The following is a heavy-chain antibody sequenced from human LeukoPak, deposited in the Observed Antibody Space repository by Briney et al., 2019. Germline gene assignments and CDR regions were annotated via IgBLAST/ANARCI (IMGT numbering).Heavy chain of an antibody. V-gene: IGHV5-51*01. CDR3: ARQAWWETTTGAFDI. CDR2: IYPGDSDT. Sequence: GESLKISCKGAGYSFTSYWIGWGRQMPGKGLEWMGFIYPGDSDTRYSPSFQGQVTISADKSISTAYLQWSSLKASDTAMYYCARQAWWETTTGAFDIWGQGTMVTVSS. CDR1: GYSFTSYW. J-gene: IGHJ3*02. D-gene: IGHD1-26*01.